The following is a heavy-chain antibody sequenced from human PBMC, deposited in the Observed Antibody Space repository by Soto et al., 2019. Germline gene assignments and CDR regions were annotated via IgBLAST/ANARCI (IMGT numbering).Heavy chain of an antibody. V-gene: IGHV3-15*01. J-gene: IGHJ4*02. CDR3: AAGTGRTDLDY. CDR2: LMSKTDGGTT. CDR1: GFDFCKAW. D-gene: IGHD2-2*01. Sequence: PGGSLRLSCAASGFDFCKAWMSWVRKAPGKGLEWVGRLMSKTDGGTTVYAAPVKGRFTISRDDSKNTLYLQMSSLNTEDTAVYYCAAGTGRTDLDYWGQGTLVTVSS.